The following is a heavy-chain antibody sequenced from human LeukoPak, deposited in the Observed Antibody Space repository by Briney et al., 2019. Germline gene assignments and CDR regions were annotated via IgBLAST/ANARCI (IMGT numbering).Heavy chain of an antibody. D-gene: IGHD3-22*01. CDR1: GYTFNTYG. J-gene: IGHJ4*02. V-gene: IGHV1-18*01. Sequence: ASVKVSCKASGYTFNTYGITWVRQAPGQGLEWMRWISPYNGNTNYAQKFQGRVTLTTDTSTSTAYMELRSLRSDDTAVCYCARGPHERSGYPDDWGQGTLVTVSS. CDR3: ARGPHERSGYPDD. CDR2: ISPYNGNT.